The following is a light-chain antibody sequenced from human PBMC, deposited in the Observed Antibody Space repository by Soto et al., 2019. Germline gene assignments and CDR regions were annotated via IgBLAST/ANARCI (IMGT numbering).Light chain of an antibody. V-gene: IGKV3-20*01. CDR2: GAS. J-gene: IGKJ4*02. CDR1: QSVSSSY. CDR3: HQPGSSPLT. Sequence: EIVLTQSTGTLSFSPGERATLSCRASQSVSSSYLAWYQQKPGQAPRLLIYGASSRATGIPDRFSGSGSGTDFTLTISRLEGEDFAVEYCHQPGSSPLTFGGGTKVEIK.